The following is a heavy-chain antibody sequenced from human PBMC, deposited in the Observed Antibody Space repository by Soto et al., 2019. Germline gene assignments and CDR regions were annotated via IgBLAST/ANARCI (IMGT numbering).Heavy chain of an antibody. CDR2: INPSGGST. CDR1: GYTFTSYY. CDR3: ARDGMLRGYSGYDYLYYFAY. D-gene: IGHD5-12*01. Sequence: QVQLVQSGAEVKKPGASVKVSCKASGYTFTSYYMHWVRQAPGQGLEWMGIINPSGGSTSYAQKFQGRVTMTRDTSTSTVYMELSSLRSEDTAVSYCARDGMLRGYSGYDYLYYFAYWGQGTLVTVSS. J-gene: IGHJ4*02. V-gene: IGHV1-46*01.